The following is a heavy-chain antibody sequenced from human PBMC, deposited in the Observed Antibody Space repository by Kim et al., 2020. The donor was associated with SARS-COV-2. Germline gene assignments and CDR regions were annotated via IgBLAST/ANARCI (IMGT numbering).Heavy chain of an antibody. V-gene: IGHV4-31*03. D-gene: IGHD1-26*01. CDR2: IYYSGST. CDR3: ARQNPTSYNFDY. Sequence: SETLSLTCTVSGGSISSGGYYWSWIRQHPGKGLEWIGYIYYSGSTYYNPSLKSRVTISVDTSKNQFSLKLSSVTAADTAVYYCARQNPTSYNFDYWGQGTLVTVSS. J-gene: IGHJ4*02. CDR1: GGSISSGGYY.